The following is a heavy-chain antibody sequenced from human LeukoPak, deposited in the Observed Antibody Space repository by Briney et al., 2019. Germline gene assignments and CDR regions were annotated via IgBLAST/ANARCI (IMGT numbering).Heavy chain of an antibody. CDR3: ARDFFISSASCYLP. CDR2: ISSSSSYI. D-gene: IGHD2-2*01. J-gene: IGHJ5*02. V-gene: IGHV3-21*01. CDR1: GFTFSSYS. Sequence: PGGSLRLSCAASGFTFSSYSMNWVRQAPGKGLEWVSSISSSSSYIYYADSVKGRFTISRDNAKNSLYLQMNSLRAEDTAVYYCARDFFISSASCYLPWGQGTLVTVSS.